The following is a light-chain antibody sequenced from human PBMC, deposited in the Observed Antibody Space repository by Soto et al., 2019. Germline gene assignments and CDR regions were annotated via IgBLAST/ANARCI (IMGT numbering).Light chain of an antibody. CDR1: QSVSSN. CDR3: QQYNDWPLT. CDR2: GAS. V-gene: IGKV3-15*01. Sequence: ERVMTQSPATLSVSPGERATLSCRASQSVSSNLVWYQQKPGQAPWLLIYGASTRATGIPARFSGSGSGTEFTLTISSLQSEDFAVYYCQQYNDWPLTFGGGTKVEIK. J-gene: IGKJ4*01.